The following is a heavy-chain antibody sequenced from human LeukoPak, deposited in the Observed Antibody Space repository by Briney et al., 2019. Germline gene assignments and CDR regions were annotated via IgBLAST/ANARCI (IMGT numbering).Heavy chain of an antibody. J-gene: IGHJ3*02. CDR2: ISAYNGNT. Sequence: ASVKVSCKASGGTFSSYAINWVRQAPGQGLEWMGWISAYNGNTNYAQKLQGRVTMTTDTSTSTAYMELRSLRSDDTAVYYCARLQDDAFDIWGQGTMVTVSS. V-gene: IGHV1-18*01. CDR3: ARLQDDAFDI. CDR1: GGTFSSYA.